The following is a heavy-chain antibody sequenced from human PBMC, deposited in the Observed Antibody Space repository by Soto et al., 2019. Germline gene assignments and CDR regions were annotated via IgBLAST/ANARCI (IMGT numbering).Heavy chain of an antibody. CDR1: GFTVSSNY. Sequence: PGGSLRLSCAASGFTVSSNYMSWVRQAPGKGLDWVSVIYSGGTTYYADSVKGRFTISRDNSKNTLYLQMNSLRAEDTAVYYCARDSSGPFDYWGQGTLVTVSS. J-gene: IGHJ4*02. V-gene: IGHV3-66*01. CDR3: ARDSSGPFDY. CDR2: IYSGGTT.